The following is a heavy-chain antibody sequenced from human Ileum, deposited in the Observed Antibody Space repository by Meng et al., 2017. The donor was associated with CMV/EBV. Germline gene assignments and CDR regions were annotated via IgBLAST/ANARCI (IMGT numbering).Heavy chain of an antibody. CDR3: ARARSNPYGYFDP. CDR2: ISGSSNTI. CDR1: GFVMRDYY. J-gene: IGHJ4*02. Sequence: GESLKISCATSGFVMRDYYLAWIRQAPGKGLEWISYISGSSNTIYYADSVKGRFTISRDNTMRSLSLQMNNLRAEDTAVYYCARARSNPYGYFDPWGQGTLVTVSS. D-gene: IGHD4-17*01. V-gene: IGHV3-11*04.